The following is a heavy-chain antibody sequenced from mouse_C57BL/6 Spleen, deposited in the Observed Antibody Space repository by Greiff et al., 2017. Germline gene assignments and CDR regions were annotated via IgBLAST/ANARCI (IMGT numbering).Heavy chain of an antibody. J-gene: IGHJ4*01. D-gene: IGHD4-1*01. V-gene: IGHV1-52*01. CDR2: IDPSDSDT. CDR3: ARELWDPSYYAMDY. Sequence: QVQLQQPGAELVRPGSSVKLSCKASGYTFTSYWMHWVKQRPIQGLEWIGNIDPSDSDTHYNQKFKDKATLTVDKSSSTAYMQLSSLTSEDSAVYYCARELWDPSYYAMDYWGQGTSVTVSS. CDR1: GYTFTSYW.